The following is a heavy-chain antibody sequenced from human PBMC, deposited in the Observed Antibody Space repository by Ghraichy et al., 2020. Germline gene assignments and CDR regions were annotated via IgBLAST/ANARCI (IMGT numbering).Heavy chain of an antibody. D-gene: IGHD3-22*01. V-gene: IGHV3-74*01. CDR1: AFMFTPYW. J-gene: IGHJ6*02. CDR3: AREGLDFYDSRGKFPNYHYAMDV. Sequence: GGSLRLSCAASAFMFTPYWMDWVRQAPGKGLVWVARIRTDGNGATHADSVKGRFSISRDNATNTLYLQMHSLRAEDTAVYYCAREGLDFYDSRGKFPNYHYAMDVWGQGTAVTVSS. CDR2: IRTDGNGA.